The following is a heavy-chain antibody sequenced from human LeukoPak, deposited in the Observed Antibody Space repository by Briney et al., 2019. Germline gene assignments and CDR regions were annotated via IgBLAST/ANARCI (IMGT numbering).Heavy chain of an antibody. Sequence: SETLSLTCTVSGGSISDYYWSWIRQPPGKGLEWIGHIYYSGSTNYNPSLKSRVTISVDTSKNQFSLKLSSVTAADTAVYFCARQTGYSAYWGQGTLVTVSS. CDR1: GGSISDYY. D-gene: IGHD3-9*01. V-gene: IGHV4-59*08. CDR2: IYYSGST. CDR3: ARQTGYSAY. J-gene: IGHJ4*02.